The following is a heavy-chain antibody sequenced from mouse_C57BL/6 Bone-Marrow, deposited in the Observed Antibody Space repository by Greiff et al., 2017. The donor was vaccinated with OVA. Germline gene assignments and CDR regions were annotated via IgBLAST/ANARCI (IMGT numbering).Heavy chain of an antibody. CDR3: ARNYGGYYFAY. V-gene: IGHV1-58*01. J-gene: IGHJ3*01. CDR2: ICIGNGYT. CDR1: GYTFTSYG. D-gene: IGHD2-3*01. Sequence: VQLQQSGAELVRPGSSVKMSCKTSGYTFTSYGINWVKQRPGQGLEWIGYICIGNGYTEYNEKFKGKATLTSDTSSSTAYMQLSSLTSEDSAIYFCARNYGGYYFAYWGQGTLVTVSA.